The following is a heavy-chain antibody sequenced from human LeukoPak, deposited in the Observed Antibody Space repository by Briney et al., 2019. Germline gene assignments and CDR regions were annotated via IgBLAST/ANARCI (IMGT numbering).Heavy chain of an antibody. CDR1: GGSISSSSYY. Sequence: SETLSLTCTVSGGSISSSSYYWGWIRQPPGKGLEWIGSIYYSGSTYYNPSLKSRVTISVDTSKNQFSLKLSSVTAADTAVYYCARDRMEQWLPYYYYMDVWGKGTTVTISS. CDR3: ARDRMEQWLPYYYYMDV. CDR2: IYYSGST. D-gene: IGHD6-19*01. J-gene: IGHJ6*03. V-gene: IGHV4-39*07.